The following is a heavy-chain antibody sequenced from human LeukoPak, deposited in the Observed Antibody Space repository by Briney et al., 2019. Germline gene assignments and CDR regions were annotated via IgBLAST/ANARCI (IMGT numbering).Heavy chain of an antibody. CDR2: FDPEDGET. D-gene: IGHD3-9*01. V-gene: IGHV1-24*01. CDR3: ATWEDILTAFPMDV. Sequence: ASVKVSCKVSVYTLTELSMHWVRQAPGKGLEWMGGFDPEDGETIYAQKFQGRVTMTEDTSTDTAYMELSSLTSEDTAVYYCATWEDILTAFPMDVWGQGTTVTVSS. CDR1: VYTLTELS. J-gene: IGHJ6*02.